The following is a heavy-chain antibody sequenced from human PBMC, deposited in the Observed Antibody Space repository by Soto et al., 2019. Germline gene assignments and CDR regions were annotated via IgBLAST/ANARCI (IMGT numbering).Heavy chain of an antibody. J-gene: IGHJ4*02. CDR2: IYPGDSDT. CDR1: GFTFSSYW. Sequence: GESLQISCKGSGFTFSSYWIACVRQTPGKGLEWMGIIYPGDSDTSYSPSFQGQVTISADKSINTAYLHWSSLKASDTAIYYCAKHEGYCSTTTCSNFEYWGKGTLVTVSS. V-gene: IGHV5-51*01. CDR3: AKHEGYCSTTTCSNFEY. D-gene: IGHD2-2*01.